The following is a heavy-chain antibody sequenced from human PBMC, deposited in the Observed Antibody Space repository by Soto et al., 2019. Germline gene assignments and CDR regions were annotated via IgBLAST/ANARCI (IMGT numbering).Heavy chain of an antibody. J-gene: IGHJ4*02. Sequence: GGSLRLSCAASEFTFSNYAMSWFRQAPGKGLEWVGFIRSKAYGGTTGYAASVKGRFTISRDDSKSIAYLQMNSLKTEDTAVYYCTRSQWELLTFDYWGQGTLVTVSS. CDR3: TRSQWELLTFDY. V-gene: IGHV3-49*03. CDR1: EFTFSNYA. CDR2: IRSKAYGGTT. D-gene: IGHD1-26*01.